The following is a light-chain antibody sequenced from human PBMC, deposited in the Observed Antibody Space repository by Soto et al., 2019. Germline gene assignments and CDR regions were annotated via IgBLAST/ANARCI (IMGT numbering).Light chain of an antibody. Sequence: QSVLTQPTSASGSPGQSVTISCTGTSSDVGGYNYVSWYQQHPGKAPKLMIYEVSKRPSGVPDRFSGSKSGNTASLTVSGLQADDEADYYCSSYAGSNNFVVFGGGTKPTVL. CDR3: SSYAGSNNFVV. CDR2: EVS. J-gene: IGLJ2*01. CDR1: SSDVGGYNY. V-gene: IGLV2-8*01.